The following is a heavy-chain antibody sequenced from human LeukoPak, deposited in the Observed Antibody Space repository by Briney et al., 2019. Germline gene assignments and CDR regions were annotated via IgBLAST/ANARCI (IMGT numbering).Heavy chain of an antibody. V-gene: IGHV3-21*01. CDR2: ISSSSRFI. CDR1: GFTFSSYS. J-gene: IGHJ1*01. CDR3: ARRIAVAGTGYFQH. Sequence: GGSLRLSCAASGFTFSSYSMSAGSQAPRERLGCGSLISSSSRFIYYANSVKGRFTIPKENAKQSLYLQMNSLRAEDRAVYYCARRIAVAGTGYFQHGARDTLVTVPS. D-gene: IGHD6-19*01.